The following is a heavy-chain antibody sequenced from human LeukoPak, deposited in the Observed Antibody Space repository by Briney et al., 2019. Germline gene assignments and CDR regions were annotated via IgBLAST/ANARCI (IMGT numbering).Heavy chain of an antibody. D-gene: IGHD6-19*01. J-gene: IGHJ4*02. Sequence: ASVKVSCKASGYTFTVYYMHWVRQAPGQGLEWMGWINPNSGGTNYAQKFQGRVTMTRDTSITTAYMELSSLRSDDTAVFYCAREATYDGSAWRHFDYWGQGTLVTVSS. CDR1: GYTFTVYY. CDR2: INPNSGGT. CDR3: AREATYDGSAWRHFDY. V-gene: IGHV1-2*02.